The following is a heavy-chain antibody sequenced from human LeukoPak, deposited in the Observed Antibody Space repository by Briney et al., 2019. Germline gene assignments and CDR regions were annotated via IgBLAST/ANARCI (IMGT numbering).Heavy chain of an antibody. V-gene: IGHV4-61*08. CDR3: ARDCNRSLGPRGYCTNALDP. CDR1: GGSISSVGYY. CDR2: IYYSGST. J-gene: IGHJ5*02. D-gene: IGHD2-8*01. Sequence: SETLSLTCTVSGGSISSVGYYWSWIRQHPGKGLEWIGYIYYSGSTNYNPSLKSRVTISVDTSKNQFSLKLSSVTAADTAVYYCARDCNRSLGPRGYCTNALDPWGQGTLVTVSS.